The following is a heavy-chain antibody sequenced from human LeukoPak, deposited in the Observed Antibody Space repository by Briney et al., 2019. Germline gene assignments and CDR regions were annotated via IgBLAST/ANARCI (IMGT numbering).Heavy chain of an antibody. CDR3: ARGGAVVPAAIGVDY. Sequence: PSETLSLTCTVSGGSISSYYWSWIRQPAGKGLEWIGRIYTSGSTNYNPSLKSRVTMSVDTSKNQFSLKLSSVTAADTAVYYCARGGAVVPAAIGVDYWGQGTLVTVSS. V-gene: IGHV4-4*07. D-gene: IGHD2-2*01. CDR2: IYTSGST. J-gene: IGHJ4*02. CDR1: GGSISSYY.